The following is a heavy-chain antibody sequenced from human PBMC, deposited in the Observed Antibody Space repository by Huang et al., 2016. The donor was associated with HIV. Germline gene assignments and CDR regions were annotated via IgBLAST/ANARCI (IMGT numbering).Heavy chain of an antibody. CDR1: GGTFSSYA. D-gene: IGHD2-15*01. V-gene: IGHV1-69*01. J-gene: IGHJ4*02. Sequence: QVQLVQSGAEVKKPGSSVKVSCKASGGTFSSYAISWVRQAPGQGLEWMGGIIPIFGTANYAQKFQGSVTITADESTGTAYMDLSSLRSEDTAVYYCAGKVGGIGLPLFDYWGQGTLVTVSS. CDR2: IIPIFGTA. CDR3: AGKVGGIGLPLFDY.